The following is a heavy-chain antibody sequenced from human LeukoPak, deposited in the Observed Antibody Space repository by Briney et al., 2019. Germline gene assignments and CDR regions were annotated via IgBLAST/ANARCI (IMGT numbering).Heavy chain of an antibody. Sequence: SETLSLTCTASGGSISSSSYYWGWIRQPPGKGLEWIGSIYYSGSTYYNPSLKSRVTISVDTSKNQFSLKLSSVTAADTAVYYCARDPGGWFDPWGQGTLVTVSS. CDR2: IYYSGST. CDR1: GGSISSSSYY. V-gene: IGHV4-39*07. J-gene: IGHJ5*02. CDR3: ARDPGGWFDP. D-gene: IGHD2-15*01.